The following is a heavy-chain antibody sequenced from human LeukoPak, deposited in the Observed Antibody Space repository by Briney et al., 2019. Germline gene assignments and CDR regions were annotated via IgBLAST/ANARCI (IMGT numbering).Heavy chain of an antibody. J-gene: IGHJ5*01. V-gene: IGHV4-34*01. D-gene: IGHD2-2*01. CDR1: GGSFSGYY. CDR2: INHSGST. Sequence: PSETLSLTCAVYGGSFSGYYWSWIRQPPGKGLEWIGEINHSGSTNYNPSLKSRVTISVDTSKNQFSLKLRSVTAADTAVYYCASPGYCSSTSCPNWFDSWGQGTLVTVSS. CDR3: ASPGYCSSTSCPNWFDS.